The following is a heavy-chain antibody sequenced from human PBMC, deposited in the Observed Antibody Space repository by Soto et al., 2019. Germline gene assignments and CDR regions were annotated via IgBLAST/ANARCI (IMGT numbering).Heavy chain of an antibody. V-gene: IGHV4-30-2*01. Sequence: TLSLTCAGSGGFSTCGGHSWSWIRQPPGKGLEWIGYIYHSGSTYYNPSLKSRVTISVDRSKNQFSLKLSSVTAADSAVYYCARVPDYWCPGTLVTVSS. CDR2: IYHSGST. CDR3: ARVPDY. J-gene: IGHJ4*02. CDR1: GGFSTCGGHS.